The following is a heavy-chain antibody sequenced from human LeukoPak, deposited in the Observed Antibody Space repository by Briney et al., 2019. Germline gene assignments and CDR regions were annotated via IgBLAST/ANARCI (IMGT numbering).Heavy chain of an antibody. CDR2: ISSSGITM. Sequence: GGSLLLSCAASGFTFSSYEMNWGRQAPGKGLEWVSYISSSGITMYYADSVKGRFTISRDNAKNSLYLQMNSLRAEDTAVYYCARGGLVFHYWGQGTLVTVSS. CDR1: GFTFSSYE. CDR3: ARGGLVFHY. D-gene: IGHD3/OR15-3a*01. V-gene: IGHV3-48*03. J-gene: IGHJ4*02.